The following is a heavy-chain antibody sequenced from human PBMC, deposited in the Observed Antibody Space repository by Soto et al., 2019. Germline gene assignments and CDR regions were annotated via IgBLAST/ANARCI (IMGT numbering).Heavy chain of an antibody. CDR3: ARGQAYYDFWSGYDNWFDP. Sequence: PSETLSLTCTVSGGSISSYYWSWIRQPPGKGLEWIGYIYYSGSTNYNPSPKSRVTISVDTSKNQFSLKLSSVTAADTAVYYCARGQAYYDFWSGYDNWFDPWGQGTLVTVSS. CDR1: GGSISSYY. D-gene: IGHD3-3*01. V-gene: IGHV4-59*01. J-gene: IGHJ5*02. CDR2: IYYSGST.